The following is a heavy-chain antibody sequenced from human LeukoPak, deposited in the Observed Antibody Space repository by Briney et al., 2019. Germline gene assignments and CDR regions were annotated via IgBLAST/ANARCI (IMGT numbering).Heavy chain of an antibody. CDR2: ISAYNGNT. CDR1: GYTFTSYG. CDR3: ARLNGSGSYYRYYYYYMDV. V-gene: IGHV1-18*01. D-gene: IGHD3-10*01. J-gene: IGHJ6*03. Sequence: ASVKVSCKASGYTFTSYGISWVRQAPGQGLEWMGWISAYNGNTNYAQKLQGRVTMTTDTSTSTAYMELRSLRSDDTAVYYCARLNGSGSYYRYYYYYMDVWGKGTTVTISS.